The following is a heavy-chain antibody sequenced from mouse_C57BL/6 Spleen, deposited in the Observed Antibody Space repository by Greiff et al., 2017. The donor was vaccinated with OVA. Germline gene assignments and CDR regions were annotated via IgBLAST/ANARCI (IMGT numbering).Heavy chain of an antibody. CDR2: IDPSDSYT. J-gene: IGHJ2*01. Sequence: QVQLQQSGAELVMPGASVKLSCKASGYTFTSYWMHWVKQRPGQGLEWIGEIDPSDSYTNYNQKFKGKSTLTVDKSSSTAYMQLSSLTSEDSAVYYCARELGSSFDYWGQGTTLTVSS. CDR3: ARELGSSFDY. V-gene: IGHV1-69*01. D-gene: IGHD4-1*01. CDR1: GYTFTSYW.